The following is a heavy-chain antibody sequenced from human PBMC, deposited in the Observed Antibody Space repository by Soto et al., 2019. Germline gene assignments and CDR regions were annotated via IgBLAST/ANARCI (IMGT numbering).Heavy chain of an antibody. CDR3: AREFSVAGTFDY. D-gene: IGHD6-19*01. Sequence: GRSLRLSCAVSGFTFSRYAMHWVRQAPGKGLVWVSRINSDGSSTSYADSVKGRFTISRDNSKNTLYLQMNSLRAEDTAVYYCAREFSVAGTFDYWGQGTLVTVSS. CDR1: GFTFSRYA. J-gene: IGHJ4*02. CDR2: INSDGSST. V-gene: IGHV3-74*01.